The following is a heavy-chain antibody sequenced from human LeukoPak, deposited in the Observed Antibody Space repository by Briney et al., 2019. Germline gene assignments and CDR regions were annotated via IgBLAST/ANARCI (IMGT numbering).Heavy chain of an antibody. J-gene: IGHJ4*02. V-gene: IGHV4-61*01. D-gene: IGHD3-22*01. CDR2: IYYSGST. CDR1: GGSVSSNIYY. CDR3: AREDSSGYLGY. Sequence: SETLSLTCTVSGGSVSSNIYYWNWIRQPPGKGLEWIGYIYYSGSTNYNPSLKSRVTISVDTSKNQFSLKLTSLTAADTAVYYWAREDSSGYLGYWGQGTLVTVSS.